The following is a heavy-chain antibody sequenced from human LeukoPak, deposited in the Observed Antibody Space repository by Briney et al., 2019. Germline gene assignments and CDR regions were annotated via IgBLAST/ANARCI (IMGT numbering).Heavy chain of an antibody. D-gene: IGHD3-3*01. V-gene: IGHV3-23*01. CDR2: IDGSGGRP. CDR1: GFTLSNYA. Sequence: GGSLRLSCAASGFTLSNYAMNWVRQAPGKGLEWVSGIDGSGGRPPSADSVKGRFTISRDISKNTLYLQMDSLRAEDTAAYYCARGKDHDFWNPFDYWGQRTLVTVSS. J-gene: IGHJ4*02. CDR3: ARGKDHDFWNPFDY.